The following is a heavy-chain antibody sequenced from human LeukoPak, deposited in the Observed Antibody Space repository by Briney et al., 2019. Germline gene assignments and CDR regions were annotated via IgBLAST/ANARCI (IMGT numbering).Heavy chain of an antibody. CDR1: GGSMSSDY. CDR2: VYHSGNT. CDR3: ARSVGYSYGHGWFDP. Sequence: PSETLSLTCTVSGGSMSSDYWSWIRQPPGKGLEWVGYVYHSGNTNYNTKNNPSLESRVTISVDTSKNQLSLKVSSVTAADMAIYYCARSVGYSYGHGWFDPWGEGTLVTVSS. V-gene: IGHV4-59*01. D-gene: IGHD5-18*01. J-gene: IGHJ5*02.